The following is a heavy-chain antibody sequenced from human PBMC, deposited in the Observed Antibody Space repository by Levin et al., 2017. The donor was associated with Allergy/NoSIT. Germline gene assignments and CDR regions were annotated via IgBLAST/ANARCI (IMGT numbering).Heavy chain of an antibody. CDR2: INHSGST. J-gene: IGHJ4*02. CDR3: ASLSPYSSNPY. V-gene: IGHV4-34*01. D-gene: IGHD6-13*01. Sequence: ASQTLSLTCAVYGGSFSGYYWSWIRQPPGKGLEWIGEINHSGSTNYNPSLKSRVTISVDTSKNQFSLKLSSVTAADTAVYYCASLSPYSSNPYWGQGTLVTVSS. CDR1: GGSFSGYY.